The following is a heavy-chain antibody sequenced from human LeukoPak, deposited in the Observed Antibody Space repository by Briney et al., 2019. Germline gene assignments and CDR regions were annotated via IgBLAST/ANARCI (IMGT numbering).Heavy chain of an antibody. V-gene: IGHV4-59*01. Sequence: KPSETLSLTCTVSGGSISSYYWSWIRQPPGKGLEWIGYIYYSGSTNYNPSPKSRVTISVDTSKNQFSLKLSSVTAADTAVYYCARAGLKRATRTALTIDYWGQGTLVTVSS. D-gene: IGHD5-24*01. CDR3: ARAGLKRATRTALTIDY. CDR2: IYYSGST. CDR1: GGSISSYY. J-gene: IGHJ4*02.